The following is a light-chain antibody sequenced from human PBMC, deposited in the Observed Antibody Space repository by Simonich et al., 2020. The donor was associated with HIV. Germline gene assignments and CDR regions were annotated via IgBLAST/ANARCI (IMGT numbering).Light chain of an antibody. CDR3: QQYNNWPPERT. V-gene: IGKV3-15*01. CDR2: GAS. CDR1: QSVSSN. J-gene: IGKJ1*01. Sequence: EIVMTQSPATLSVSPGERATLSRRASQSVSSNLAWYQQKPGQAPRLLIYGASTRATGIPARFSGSGSGTEFTLTISSLQSEDFAVYYCQQYNNWPPERTFGQGTKVEIK.